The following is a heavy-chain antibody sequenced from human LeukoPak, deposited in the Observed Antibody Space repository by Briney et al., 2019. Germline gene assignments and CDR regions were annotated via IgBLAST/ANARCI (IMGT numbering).Heavy chain of an antibody. CDR2: ISGSGGST. CDR1: GFTFSSYA. D-gene: IGHD2-2*01. Sequence: TGGSLRLSCAASGFTFSSYAMSWVRQAPGKGLEWVSAISGSGGSTYYADSVKGRFTISRDNSKNTLYLQMNSLRAEDTAVYYCAKIPTYGYCSSTSCPADYYYYMDVWGKGTTVTVSS. V-gene: IGHV3-23*01. J-gene: IGHJ6*03. CDR3: AKIPTYGYCSSTSCPADYYYYMDV.